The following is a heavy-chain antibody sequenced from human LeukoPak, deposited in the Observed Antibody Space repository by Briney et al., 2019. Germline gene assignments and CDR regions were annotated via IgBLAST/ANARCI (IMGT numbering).Heavy chain of an antibody. D-gene: IGHD4-17*01. CDR1: GFTLSSYG. Sequence: GGSLRLSCAASGFTLSSYGMHWVRQAPGKGLEWVAVISYDGSNKYYADSVKGRFTISRDNSKNTLYLQMNSLRAEDTAVYYCAKGSPMTTEYYFDYWGQGTLVTVSS. V-gene: IGHV3-30*18. CDR2: ISYDGSNK. J-gene: IGHJ4*02. CDR3: AKGSPMTTEYYFDY.